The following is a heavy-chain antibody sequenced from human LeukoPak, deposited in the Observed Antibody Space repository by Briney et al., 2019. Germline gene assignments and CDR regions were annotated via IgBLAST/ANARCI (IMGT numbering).Heavy chain of an antibody. Sequence: RASVKVSCKASGGTFSSYAISWVRQAPGQGLEWMGRIIPILGIANYAQKFQGRVTITADKSTSTAYMKLSSLRSEDTAVYYCASPAGLGYCSGGSCYVRLSAFDIWGQGTMVTVSS. J-gene: IGHJ3*02. CDR3: ASPAGLGYCSGGSCYVRLSAFDI. CDR2: IIPILGIA. CDR1: GGTFSSYA. D-gene: IGHD2-15*01. V-gene: IGHV1-69*04.